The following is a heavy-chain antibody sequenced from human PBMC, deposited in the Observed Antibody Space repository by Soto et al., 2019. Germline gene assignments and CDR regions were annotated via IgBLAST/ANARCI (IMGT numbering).Heavy chain of an antibody. Sequence: PSETLSLTCTVSGGSVSSFFWRWIRQPPGRGLEWIGYLYYGGSTHYSPSLKSRVTISVDTSQNQFSLNLMSVTAADTALYYCARVRHGWTFFAYWSQGTLVPVSS. J-gene: IGHJ4*02. D-gene: IGHD6-19*01. CDR3: ARVRHGWTFFAY. CDR2: LYYGGST. V-gene: IGHV4-59*02. CDR1: GGSVSSFF.